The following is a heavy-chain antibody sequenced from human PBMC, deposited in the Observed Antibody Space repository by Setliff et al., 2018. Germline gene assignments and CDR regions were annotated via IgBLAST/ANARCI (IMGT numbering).Heavy chain of an antibody. CDR1: GYFISSGYY. D-gene: IGHD2-15*01. CDR2: IYHSGST. Sequence: SETLSLTCAVSGYFISSGYYWGWIRQPPGKGLEWIGSIYHSGSTYYNPSLKSRVTISVDTSKKQFSLKLSSVTAADTAVYYCARRHCSGGSCYSLNYFDYWGRGTLVTVSS. J-gene: IGHJ4*02. CDR3: ARRHCSGGSCYSLNYFDY. V-gene: IGHV4-38-2*01.